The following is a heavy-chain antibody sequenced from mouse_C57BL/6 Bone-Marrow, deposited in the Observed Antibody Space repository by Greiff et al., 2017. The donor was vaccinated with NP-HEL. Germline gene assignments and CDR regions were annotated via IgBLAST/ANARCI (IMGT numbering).Heavy chain of an antibody. V-gene: IGHV7-3*01. CDR3: ARTIYYASADDPVYAMDY. CDR1: GFTFTDYY. J-gene: IGHJ4*01. CDR2: IRNKANGYKT. D-gene: IGHD2-1*01. Sequence: EVKLMESGGGLVQPGGSLSLSCAASGFTFTDYYMSWVRQPPGKALEWLAFIRNKANGYKTEQSASGKGRFTISRANCPPFLHLQINALCAEDSATYYCARTIYYASADDPVYAMDYWGQGTSVTVSS.